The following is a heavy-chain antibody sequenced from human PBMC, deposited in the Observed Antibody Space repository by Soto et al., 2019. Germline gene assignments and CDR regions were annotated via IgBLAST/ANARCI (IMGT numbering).Heavy chain of an antibody. Sequence: HPGGSLRLSCSASGFTFSSYAMHWVRQAPGKGLEYVSAISSNGGSTYYADSVKGRFTISRDNSKNTLHLQMSSLRAEDTAVYYCVKDSGAERFLEWLSNYGMDVWGQGTTVTVSS. D-gene: IGHD3-3*01. J-gene: IGHJ6*02. CDR1: GFTFSSYA. CDR3: VKDSGAERFLEWLSNYGMDV. CDR2: ISSNGGST. V-gene: IGHV3-64D*06.